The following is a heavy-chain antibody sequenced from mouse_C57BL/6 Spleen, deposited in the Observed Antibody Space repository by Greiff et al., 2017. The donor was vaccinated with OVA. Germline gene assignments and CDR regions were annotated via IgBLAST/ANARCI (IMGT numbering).Heavy chain of an antibody. CDR1: GYSITSGYY. J-gene: IGHJ4*01. CDR2: ISYDGSN. CDR3: ARDPGGAMDY. Sequence: EVQLVESGPGLVKPSQSLSLTCSVTGYSITSGYYWNWIRQFPGNKLEWMGYISYDGSNNYNPSLKNRISITRDTSKNQFFLKLNSVTTEDTATYYCARDPGGAMDYWGQGTSVTVSS. V-gene: IGHV3-6*01.